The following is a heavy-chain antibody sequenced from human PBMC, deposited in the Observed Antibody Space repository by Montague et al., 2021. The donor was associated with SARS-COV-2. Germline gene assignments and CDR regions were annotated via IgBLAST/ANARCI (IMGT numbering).Heavy chain of an antibody. D-gene: IGHD3-10*01. Sequence: SETLSLTCTVSGGSISSSSYSWGWIRQPPGKGLEWLGCIYYSGSTYYNPSLKSRVTISVDTSKNQFSLKLSSVTAADTAVYYCARREDYYGSGSYRNWGQGTLVTVSS. V-gene: IGHV4-39*01. CDR1: GGSISSSSYS. CDR2: IYYSGST. J-gene: IGHJ4*02. CDR3: ARREDYYGSGSYRN.